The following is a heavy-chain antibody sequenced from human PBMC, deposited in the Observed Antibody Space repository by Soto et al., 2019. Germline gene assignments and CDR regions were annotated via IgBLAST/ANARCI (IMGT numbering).Heavy chain of an antibody. J-gene: IGHJ4*02. D-gene: IGHD4-4*01. Sequence: GASVKVSCKAARYTFTSYYMHWARQAPGQGLEWMGIINPSGGSTSYAQKFQGRVTMTRDTSTSTVYMELSSLRSEDTAVYYCARDRHSNSYYFDYWGQGTLVTVSS. CDR3: ARDRHSNSYYFDY. CDR1: RYTFTSYY. V-gene: IGHV1-46*03. CDR2: INPSGGST.